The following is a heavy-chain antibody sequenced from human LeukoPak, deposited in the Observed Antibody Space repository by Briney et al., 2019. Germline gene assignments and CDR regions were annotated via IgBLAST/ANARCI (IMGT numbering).Heavy chain of an antibody. V-gene: IGHV4-59*01. CDR3: ARDPDYYDSSGRAFDI. J-gene: IGHJ3*02. D-gene: IGHD3-22*01. CDR1: GGSISSYY. Sequence: SETLSLTCTVSGGSISSYYWSWIRQPPGKGLEWIGYIYYSGSTNYNPSLKSRVTISVDTSKNQFPLKLSSVTAADTAVYYCARDPDYYDSSGRAFDIWGQGTMVTVSS. CDR2: IYYSGST.